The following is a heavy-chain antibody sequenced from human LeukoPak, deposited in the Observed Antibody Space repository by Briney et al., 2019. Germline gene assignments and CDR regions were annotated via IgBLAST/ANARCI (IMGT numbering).Heavy chain of an antibody. CDR3: ARIDCSGGSCRPYAYYDMDV. D-gene: IGHD2-15*01. CDR2: IWYDGSNK. J-gene: IGHJ6*02. Sequence: GGSLRLSCAASGFTFSGYGMHWVRQAPGKGLEWVAVIWYDGSNKYYTDSVKGRFTISRDNSKNTLYLQMNSLRAEDTAVYYCARIDCSGGSCRPYAYYDMDVWGQGTTVTVSS. CDR1: GFTFSGYG. V-gene: IGHV3-33*01.